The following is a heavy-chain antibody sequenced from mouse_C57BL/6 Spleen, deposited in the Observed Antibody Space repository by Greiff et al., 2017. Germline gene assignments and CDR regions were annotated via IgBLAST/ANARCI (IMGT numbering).Heavy chain of an antibody. CDR2: ISSGGDYI. V-gene: IGHV5-9-1*02. CDR3: TREGLIITTVVATDYYAMDY. CDR1: GFTFSSYA. J-gene: IGHJ4*01. Sequence: DVKLVESGEGLVKPGGSLKLSCAASGFTFSSYAMSWVRQTPEKRLEWVAYISSGGDYIYYADTVKGRFTISRDNARNTLYLQMSSLKSEDTAMYYCTREGLIITTVVATDYYAMDYWGQGTSVTVSS. D-gene: IGHD1-1*01.